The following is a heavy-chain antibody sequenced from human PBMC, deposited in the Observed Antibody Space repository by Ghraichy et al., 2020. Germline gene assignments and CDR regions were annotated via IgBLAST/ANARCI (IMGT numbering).Heavy chain of an antibody. Sequence: ASVKVSCKAYGYTLTTYYLQWVRQAPGQGLEWMGIINPNGGSTSYAQKFQGRITITRDTSTSTVYMELSSLRSEDTAVYYCERALQRSLEWSQDYWGQGTLVTVSS. V-gene: IGHV1-46*01. CDR3: ERALQRSLEWSQDY. CDR1: GYTLTTYY. CDR2: INPNGGST. D-gene: IGHD3-3*01. J-gene: IGHJ4*02.